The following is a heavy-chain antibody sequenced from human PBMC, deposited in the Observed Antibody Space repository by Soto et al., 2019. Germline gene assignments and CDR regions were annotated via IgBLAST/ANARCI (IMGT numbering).Heavy chain of an antibody. CDR2: IYHSGST. V-gene: IGHV4-30-2*01. Sequence: NPSETLSLTCAVSGGSISSGGYSWSWIRQPPGKGLEWIGYIYHSGSTYYNPSLKSRVTISVDRSKNQFSLKLSSVTAADTAVYYCARGSSSGWYLYYFDYWGQGTLVTVSS. D-gene: IGHD6-19*01. J-gene: IGHJ4*02. CDR3: ARGSSSGWYLYYFDY. CDR1: GGSISSGGYS.